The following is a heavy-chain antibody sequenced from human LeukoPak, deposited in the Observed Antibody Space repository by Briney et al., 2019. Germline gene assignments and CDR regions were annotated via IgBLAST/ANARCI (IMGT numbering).Heavy chain of an antibody. J-gene: IGHJ5*02. D-gene: IGHD1-14*01. CDR1: GFTFSNSF. Sequence: GGSLRLSCAASGFTFSNSFMSWVRQAPGEGLEWVANINKDGTWTYYLDSVKGRFAISRDNAMDSLYLQMNNLRAEDTAVYYCAGLGITSTSNFFDPWGQGTLVTISS. CDR2: INKDGTWT. CDR3: AGLGITSTSNFFDP. V-gene: IGHV3-7*01.